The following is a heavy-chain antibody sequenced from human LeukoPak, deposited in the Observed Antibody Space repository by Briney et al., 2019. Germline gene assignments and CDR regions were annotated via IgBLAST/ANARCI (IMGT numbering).Heavy chain of an antibody. Sequence: ASVKVSCKASGYTFTGYYMHWVRQAPGQGLEWMGWISPDSGGTNYAQKLQGRVTMTRDTSISTAYMERSRLRSDDTAIYYCARDFLSDSSDYYYVWFDPWGQGTLVTVSS. J-gene: IGHJ5*02. V-gene: IGHV1-2*02. CDR2: ISPDSGGT. CDR1: GYTFTGYY. CDR3: ARDFLSDSSDYYYVWFDP. D-gene: IGHD3-22*01.